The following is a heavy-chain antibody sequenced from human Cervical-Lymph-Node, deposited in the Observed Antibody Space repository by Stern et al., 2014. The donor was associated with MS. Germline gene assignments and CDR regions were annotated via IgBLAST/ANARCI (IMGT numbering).Heavy chain of an antibody. J-gene: IGHJ5*02. D-gene: IGHD2-15*01. CDR1: GGTFSSSYA. CDR3: ARGVVSNRAAATLHNLFDP. V-gene: IGHV1-69*09. CDR2: IIPILGLA. Sequence: VQLVQSGAEVKKPGSSMNVSCKTSGGTFSSSYAITWMRQAPGQGLEWMGRIIPILGLANYAQKVQGRVTITADTSTSTTYMELSSLRSEDTAVYYCARGVVSNRAAATLHNLFDPWGQGTLVTVSS.